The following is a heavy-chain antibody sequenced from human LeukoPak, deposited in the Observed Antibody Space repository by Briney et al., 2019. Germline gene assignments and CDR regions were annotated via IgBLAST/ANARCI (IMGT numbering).Heavy chain of an antibody. V-gene: IGHV3-66*01. CDR3: ARRGGDSSGYYRALGY. CDR1: GFTVSSNY. CDR2: IYSGGST. Sequence: PGGSLRLSCAASGFTVSSNYMSWVRQAPGKGLEWVSVIYSGGSTYYADSVKGRFTISRDNSKNTLYLQMNSLRAEDTAVYYCARRGGDSSGYYRALGYWGQGTLVTVSS. D-gene: IGHD3-22*01. J-gene: IGHJ4*02.